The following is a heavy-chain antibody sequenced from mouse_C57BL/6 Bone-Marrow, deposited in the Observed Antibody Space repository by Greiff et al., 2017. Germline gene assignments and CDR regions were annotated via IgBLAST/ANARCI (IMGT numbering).Heavy chain of an antibody. V-gene: IGHV1-59*01. Sequence: QVQLQQPGAELVRPGTSVKLSCKASGYTFTSYWMHWVKQRPGHGLEWIGVIDPSDSYTNYNQKFKGKATLTVDTSSSTAYMQLSSLTSEDSAVYYCARHGSPDMDYWGQGTSVTVSS. CDR2: IDPSDSYT. J-gene: IGHJ4*01. CDR1: GYTFTSYW. CDR3: ARHGSPDMDY. D-gene: IGHD6-1*01.